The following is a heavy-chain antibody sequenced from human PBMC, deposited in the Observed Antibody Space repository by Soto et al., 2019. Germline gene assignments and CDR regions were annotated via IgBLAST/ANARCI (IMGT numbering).Heavy chain of an antibody. CDR3: AKAEPINYYFDY. J-gene: IGHJ4*02. CDR2: ISGSGGST. V-gene: IGHV3-23*01. Sequence: GGSLRLSCAASGFTFSSYPMHWVRQAPGKGLEWVSAISGSGGSTYYADSVKGRFTISRDNSKNTLYLQMNSLRAEDTAVYYCAKAEPINYYFDYWGQGPLVTVSS. CDR1: GFTFSSYP.